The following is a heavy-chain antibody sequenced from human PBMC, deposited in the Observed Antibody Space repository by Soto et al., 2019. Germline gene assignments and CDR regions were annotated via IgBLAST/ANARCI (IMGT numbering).Heavy chain of an antibody. CDR1: GFTFSSYG. CDR3: AKDLYYDFWSGYPDY. CDR2: ISYDGSNK. J-gene: IGHJ4*02. V-gene: IGHV3-30*18. Sequence: QVQLVESGGGVVQPGRSLRLSCAASGFTFSSYGMHWVRQAPGKGLEWVAVISYDGSNKYYADSVKGRFTISRDNSKNTLYLQMNSLSAEDTVVYYCAKDLYYDFWSGYPDYWGQGTLVTVSS. D-gene: IGHD3-3*01.